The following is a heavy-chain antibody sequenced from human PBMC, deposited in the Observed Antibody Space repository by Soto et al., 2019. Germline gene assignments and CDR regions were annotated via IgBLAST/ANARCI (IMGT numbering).Heavy chain of an antibody. CDR1: GGTFSSYA. D-gene: IGHD4-17*01. CDR3: ARDHTPATVTASGVMDV. Sequence: SVKVSCKASGGTFSSYAISWVRQAPGQGLEWMGGIIPIFGTANYAQKFQGRVTITADESTSTAYMELSSLRSEDTAVYYCARDHTPATVTASGVMDVWGQGTTVTVS. CDR2: IIPIFGTA. V-gene: IGHV1-69*13. J-gene: IGHJ6*02.